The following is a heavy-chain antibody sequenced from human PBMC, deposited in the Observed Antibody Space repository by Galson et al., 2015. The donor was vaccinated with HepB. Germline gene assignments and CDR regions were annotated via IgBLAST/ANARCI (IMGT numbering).Heavy chain of an antibody. J-gene: IGHJ3*02. D-gene: IGHD3-10*01. CDR3: DTRFGELFHDAFDI. Sequence: SLRLSCAASGFTSSRYAMSWVRQAPGKGLEWVSAISGSGGSTYYADSVKGRFTISRDNSKNTLYLQMNSLRAEATAVYYCDTRFGELFHDAFDIWGQGTMVTVSS. V-gene: IGHV3-23*01. CDR1: GFTSSRYA. CDR2: ISGSGGST.